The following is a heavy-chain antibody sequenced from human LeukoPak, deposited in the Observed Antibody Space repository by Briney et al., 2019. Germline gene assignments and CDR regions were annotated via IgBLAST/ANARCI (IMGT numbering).Heavy chain of an antibody. CDR2: INHSGST. D-gene: IGHD6-13*01. Sequence: SETLSLTCAVYGGSFSGYYWSWIRQPPGKGLEWIGEINHSGSTNYNPSLKSRVTISVDTSQNQFSLKLSSVTAADTAVYYCARGWNSSSWYDYWGQGTLVTVSS. J-gene: IGHJ4*02. CDR3: ARGWNSSSWYDY. V-gene: IGHV4-34*01. CDR1: GGSFSGYY.